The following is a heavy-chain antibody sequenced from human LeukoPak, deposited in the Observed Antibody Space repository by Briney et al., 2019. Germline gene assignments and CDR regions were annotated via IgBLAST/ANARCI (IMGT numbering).Heavy chain of an antibody. Sequence: KPSETLSLTCTVSGGSISSYYWSWIRQPPGKGLEWVGYIYYSGSTNYNPSLKSRVTISVDTSKNQVSLKLSSVTAADTAVYYCARHHVDSSDWKTFDYWGQGTLVTVSS. J-gene: IGHJ4*02. CDR3: ARHHVDSSDWKTFDY. D-gene: IGHD6-19*01. V-gene: IGHV4-59*08. CDR2: IYYSGST. CDR1: GGSISSYY.